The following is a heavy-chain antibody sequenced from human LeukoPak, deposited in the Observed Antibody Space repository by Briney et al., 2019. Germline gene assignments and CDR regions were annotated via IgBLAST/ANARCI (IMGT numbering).Heavy chain of an antibody. CDR2: IYPGDFNT. V-gene: IGHV5-51*01. CDR1: GYTVRNYW. J-gene: IGHJ4*02. CDR3: ARLGYGHGQGDY. Sequence: GESLKISCKASGYTVRNYWIGWVRQMPGKGLECMGIIYPGDFNTKYSPSFQGQVTISVDKSINTASLQWNSLKASDTAIYYCARLGYGHGQGDYWGQGTLVTVSS. D-gene: IGHD2-2*03.